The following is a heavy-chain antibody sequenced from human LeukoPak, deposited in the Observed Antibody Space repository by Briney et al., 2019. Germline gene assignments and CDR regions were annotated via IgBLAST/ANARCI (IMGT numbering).Heavy chain of an antibody. Sequence: ASVKVSCKASGYTFTSYYMHWVRRAPGQGLEWMGIINPSGGSTSYAQKFQGRVTMTRDTSTSTVYMELSSLRSEDTAVYYCARDRGGRDDSSGYYYFDYWGQGTLVTVSS. CDR1: GYTFTSYY. CDR2: INPSGGST. V-gene: IGHV1-46*01. J-gene: IGHJ4*02. D-gene: IGHD3-22*01. CDR3: ARDRGGRDDSSGYYYFDY.